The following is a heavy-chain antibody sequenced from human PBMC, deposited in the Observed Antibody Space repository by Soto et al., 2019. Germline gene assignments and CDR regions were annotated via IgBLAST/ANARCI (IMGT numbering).Heavy chain of an antibody. D-gene: IGHD1-26*01. J-gene: IGHJ4*02. CDR1: GYSFTSLD. CDR2: MQPSSGRT. CDR3: ARGVTAGVDY. V-gene: IGHV1-8*01. Sequence: ASVKVSCKASGYSFTSLDINWVRQTTGQGLEWMGWMQPSSGRTGYAQKFQGRVTMTRDTSINTAYMELSSPTSDDTALYYCARGVTAGVDYWGQGTLVTVSS.